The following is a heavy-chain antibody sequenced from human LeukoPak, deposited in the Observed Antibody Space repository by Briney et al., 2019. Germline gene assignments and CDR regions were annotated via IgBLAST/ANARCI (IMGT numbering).Heavy chain of an antibody. CDR1: GGSISSYY. CDR3: ARGSRCGDDC. D-gene: IGHD2-21*01. V-gene: IGHV4-59*01. CDR2: IYYSGST. J-gene: IGHJ4*02. Sequence: SETLSLTCTVSGGSISSYYWSWIRQPPGRGLGWVGYIYYSGSTNYNPSLKSRVTISVDTSKHQFSLKLSAVNAADTAVYYCARGSRCGDDCWGRGTLVTVSS.